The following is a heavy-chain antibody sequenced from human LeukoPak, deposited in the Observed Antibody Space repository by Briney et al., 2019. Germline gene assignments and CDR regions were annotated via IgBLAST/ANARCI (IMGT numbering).Heavy chain of an antibody. CDR2: IIPVFGTT. CDR1: GGTFSSYA. D-gene: IGHD3-22*01. CDR3: ARCSPGDSSNFYAVLQY. V-gene: IGHV1-69*06. Sequence: SVKVSCKASGGTFSSYAVSWVRLTPGQGLAWLGGIIPVFGTTTYAPKFQAKVTMTADKSTNTAYLEISSLTSDDTAVYYCARCSPGDSSNFYAVLQYWGQGTQVTVSS. J-gene: IGHJ4*02.